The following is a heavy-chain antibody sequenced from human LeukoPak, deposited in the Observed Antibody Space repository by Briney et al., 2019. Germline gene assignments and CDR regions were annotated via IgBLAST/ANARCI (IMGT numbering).Heavy chain of an antibody. V-gene: IGHV1-3*01. CDR2: INAGNGNT. Sequence: ASVKVSCKASGYTFTSYGISWVRQAPGQRLEWMGWINAGNGNTKYSQKFQGRVTITRDTSASTAYMELSSLRSEDTAVYYCARRAYGAVNPFDPWGQGTLVTVSS. CDR1: GYTFTSYG. D-gene: IGHD3-10*01. CDR3: ARRAYGAVNPFDP. J-gene: IGHJ5*02.